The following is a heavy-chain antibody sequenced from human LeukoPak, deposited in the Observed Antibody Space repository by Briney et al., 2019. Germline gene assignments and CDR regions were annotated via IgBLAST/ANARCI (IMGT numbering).Heavy chain of an antibody. J-gene: IGHJ4*02. CDR1: GFSFRDYW. V-gene: IGHV3-7*01. Sequence: GGSLRLSCIVSGFSFRDYWMSWVRQAPGKGLEWVAGINPDGSGKTYVDSVKGRFTISRDNAKQSLYLQMDTLTAEDTAVYYCVMSWIRQQRDSWGQGTLVTVSS. CDR3: VMSWIRQQRDS. CDR2: INPDGSGK. D-gene: IGHD1-1*01.